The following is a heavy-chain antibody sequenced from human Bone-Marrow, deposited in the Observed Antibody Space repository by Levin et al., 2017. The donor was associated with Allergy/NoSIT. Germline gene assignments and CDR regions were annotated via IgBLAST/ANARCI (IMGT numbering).Heavy chain of an antibody. D-gene: IGHD4-17*01. CDR1: GLTLSRYG. J-gene: IGHJ3*01. CDR3: TRDPNGDYVGAFDA. Sequence: GESLKISCAASGLTLSRYGMTWVRQTPGKGLEWVASITGSGGTTYHADSVKGRFTISRDNSRNRLYLQMNSLTAEDTALYYCTRDPNGDYVGAFDAWGQGTKVTVSS. CDR2: ITGSGGTT. V-gene: IGHV3-23*01.